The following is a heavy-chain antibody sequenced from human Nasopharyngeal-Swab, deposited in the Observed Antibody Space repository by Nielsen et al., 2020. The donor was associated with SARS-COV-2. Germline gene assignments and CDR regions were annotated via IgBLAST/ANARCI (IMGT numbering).Heavy chain of an antibody. CDR2: IIPIFGTA. CDR3: ARDRATNYFDY. J-gene: IGHJ4*02. V-gene: IGHV1-69*06. Sequence: WVRQAPGQGLEWMGGIIPIFGTANYAQKFQGRVTITADKSTSTAYMELSSLRSEDTAVYYCARDRATNYFDYWGQGTRV.